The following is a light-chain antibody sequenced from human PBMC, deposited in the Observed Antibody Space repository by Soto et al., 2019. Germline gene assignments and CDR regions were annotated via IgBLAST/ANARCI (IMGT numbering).Light chain of an antibody. CDR2: DVS. Sequence: QSVLTQPASVCGSPEQSITISCTGTSSDIGGYNYVSWYQQLPGKVPKLIIYDVSNRPSGVSDRFSGSKSGNAASLTISGLHAEDEADYYCSSYTSTSTLYVFGTGTKVTVL. V-gene: IGLV2-14*03. CDR3: SSYTSTSTLYV. CDR1: SSDIGGYNY. J-gene: IGLJ1*01.